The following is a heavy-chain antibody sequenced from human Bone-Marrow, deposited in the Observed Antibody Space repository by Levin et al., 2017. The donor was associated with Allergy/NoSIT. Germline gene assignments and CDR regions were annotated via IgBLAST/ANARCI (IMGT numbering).Heavy chain of an antibody. V-gene: IGHV2-5*01. CDR1: GFSLTSSGVG. D-gene: IGHD3-22*01. Sequence: SGPTLVKPTQTLTLTCTFSGFSLTSSGVGVDWIRQPPGKALEWLAVIYWNNDKRYSPSLKNRLTITKDTSKNQVVLAMTNVDPVDTATYYCAYRRSANFYDSRRNYFLDYWGQGTLVTFSA. CDR3: AYRRSANFYDSRRNYFLDY. J-gene: IGHJ4*02. CDR2: IYWNNDK.